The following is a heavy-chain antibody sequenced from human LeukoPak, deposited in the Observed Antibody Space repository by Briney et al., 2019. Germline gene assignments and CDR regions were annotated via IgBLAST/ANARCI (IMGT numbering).Heavy chain of an antibody. J-gene: IGHJ4*02. CDR2: ISGSGGST. CDR3: AKPYSSGWYPNFLDY. D-gene: IGHD6-19*01. V-gene: IGHV3-23*01. Sequence: GGSLRLSCAASGFTFSTYAMSGVRQAPGKGLEWVSGISGSGGSTYHADSVKGRFTISRDNSKNTLYLQMNSLRAEDTAVYYCAKPYSSGWYPNFLDYWGQGTLVTVSS. CDR1: GFTFSTYA.